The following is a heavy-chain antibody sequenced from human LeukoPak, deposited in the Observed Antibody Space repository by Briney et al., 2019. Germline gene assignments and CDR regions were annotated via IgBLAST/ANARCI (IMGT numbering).Heavy chain of an antibody. D-gene: IGHD2-21*02. CDR2: IIPIFGTA. CDR3: ARDIVVVTASPRPLNYYYYGMDV. Sequence: GGSLRLSCAASGFTFSSYAISWVRQAPGQGLEWMGGIIPIFGTANYAQKFQSRVTMTRDTSTSTVYMELSSLRSEDTAVYYCARDIVVVTASPRPLNYYYYGMDVWGQGTTVTVSS. J-gene: IGHJ6*02. CDR1: GFTFSSYA. V-gene: IGHV1-69*05.